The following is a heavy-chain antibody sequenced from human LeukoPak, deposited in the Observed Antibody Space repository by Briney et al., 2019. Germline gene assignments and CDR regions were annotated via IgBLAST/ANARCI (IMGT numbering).Heavy chain of an antibody. Sequence: GGSLRLSCAASGFTFSIYGMNWVRQAPGKGLEWVSAISGTGASIHYADSVKGRFTISRDNSKNTLYLQIHTLRAEDTAIYYCAKGHGDWARNYFDYWGQGTLVSVSS. J-gene: IGHJ4*02. D-gene: IGHD4-17*01. CDR2: ISGTGASI. V-gene: IGHV3-23*01. CDR1: GFTFSIYG. CDR3: AKGHGDWARNYFDY.